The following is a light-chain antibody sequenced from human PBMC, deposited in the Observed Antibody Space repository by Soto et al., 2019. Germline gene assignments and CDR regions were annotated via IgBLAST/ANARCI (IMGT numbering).Light chain of an antibody. V-gene: IGKV1-5*01. CDR3: QQYNSYPL. CDR2: DAS. CDR1: QSISSW. J-gene: IGKJ3*01. Sequence: DIQMTQSPSTLSASVGDRVTITCRASQSISSWLAWYQQKPGKAPKLLIYDASSLESGVPSRFSGSGSGTEFTLTISRLQPDDFATYYCQQYNSYPLFGPGTKVDIK.